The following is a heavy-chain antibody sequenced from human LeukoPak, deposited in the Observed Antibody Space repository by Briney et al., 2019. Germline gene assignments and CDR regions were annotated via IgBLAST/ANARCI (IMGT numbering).Heavy chain of an antibody. J-gene: IGHJ5*02. V-gene: IGHV1-46*01. CDR1: GYTFTSYY. CDR2: INPSGGST. Sequence: ASVTVSCKASGYTFTSYYMHWVRQAPGQGLEWMGIINPSGGSTSYAQKFQGRVTMTRDMSTSTVYMELSSLRSEDTAVYYCARSFSHGDNWFDPWGQGTLVTVSS. D-gene: IGHD3-16*01. CDR3: ARSFSHGDNWFDP.